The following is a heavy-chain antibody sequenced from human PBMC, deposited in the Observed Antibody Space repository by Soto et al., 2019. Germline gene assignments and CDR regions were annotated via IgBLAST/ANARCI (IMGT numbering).Heavy chain of an antibody. D-gene: IGHD3-10*01. J-gene: IGHJ6*02. CDR3: AKRGFDYYGMDV. CDR1: GGSISSGGYY. Sequence: QVQLQESGPGLVKPSQTLSLTCTVSGGSISSGGYYCSWIRQHPGKGLEWIGYIYYSGSTYYNPYLKSRVTISVDTSKNQFSLKLSSVTAADTAVYYCAKRGFDYYGMDVWGQGTTVTVSS. V-gene: IGHV4-31*03. CDR2: IYYSGST.